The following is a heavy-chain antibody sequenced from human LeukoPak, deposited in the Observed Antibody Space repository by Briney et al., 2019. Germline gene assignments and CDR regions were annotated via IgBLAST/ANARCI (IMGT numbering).Heavy chain of an antibody. CDR2: ISSNGGAT. D-gene: IGHD1/OR15-1a*01. CDR1: GFTFSSYA. Sequence: GGSLRLSCAASGFTFSSYAMIWVRQAPGKGLECVSAISSNGGATYYANSVRGRFTISRDNSKNTLYLQMGSLKVEDMAVYYCAREGDWNTFDYWGQGTLVTASS. J-gene: IGHJ4*02. CDR3: AREGDWNTFDY. V-gene: IGHV3-64*01.